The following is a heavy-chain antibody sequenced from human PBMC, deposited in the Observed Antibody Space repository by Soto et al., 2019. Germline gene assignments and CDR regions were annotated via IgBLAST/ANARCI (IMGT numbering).Heavy chain of an antibody. CDR1: GGSFSGYY. Sequence: QVQLQQWGAGLLKPSETLSLTCAVYGGSFSGYYWSWIRQPPGKGLEWIGEINHSGSTNYNPSLKSRVTISVDTSKNQFSLKLSSVTAADTAVYYCARAGIAAAGKNDAFDIWGQGTMVTVSS. CDR3: ARAGIAAAGKNDAFDI. J-gene: IGHJ3*02. CDR2: INHSGST. V-gene: IGHV4-34*01. D-gene: IGHD6-13*01.